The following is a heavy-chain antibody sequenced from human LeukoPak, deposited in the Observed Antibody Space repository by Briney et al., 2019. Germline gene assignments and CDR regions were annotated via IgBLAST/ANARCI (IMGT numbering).Heavy chain of an antibody. CDR1: GGSISSYY. J-gene: IGHJ5*02. CDR2: IYTSGST. CDR3: ARDLWARGGMRFDP. V-gene: IGHV4-4*07. Sequence: SETLSLTCTVSGGSISSYYWSWIRQPAGKGLEWIGRIYTSGSTNYNPSLKSRVTMSVDTSKSQFSLKLSSVTAADTAVYYCARDLWARGGMRFDPWGQGTLVTVSS. D-gene: IGHD3-16*01.